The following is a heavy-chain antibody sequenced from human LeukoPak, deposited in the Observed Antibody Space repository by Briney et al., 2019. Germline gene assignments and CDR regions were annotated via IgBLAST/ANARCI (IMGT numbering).Heavy chain of an antibody. J-gene: IGHJ5*02. Sequence: ASVKVSCKASGGTFSSYAISWVRQAPGQGLEWMGRIIPILGIANYAQKFQGRVTITADKSTSTAYMELSSLRSEDTAVYYCARDRSIAARRWFDPWGQGTLVTVSS. CDR1: GGTFSSYA. D-gene: IGHD6-6*01. CDR3: ARDRSIAARRWFDP. V-gene: IGHV1-69*04. CDR2: IIPILGIA.